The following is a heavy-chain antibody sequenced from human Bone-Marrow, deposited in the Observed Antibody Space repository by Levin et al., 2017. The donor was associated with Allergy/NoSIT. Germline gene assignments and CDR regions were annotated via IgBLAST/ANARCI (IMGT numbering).Heavy chain of an antibody. CDR3: ARDVGGGGAENCDY. Sequence: ASVKVSCKASGYTFSNYYMHWVRQAPGQGLEWMGWTDPNGATNYAQKFQGRVTMTRDTSISTAYMELSSLTSDDTAVYYCARDVGGGGAENCDYWGQGTLVIVSS. V-gene: IGHV1-2*02. D-gene: IGHD3-16*01. CDR1: GYTFSNYY. J-gene: IGHJ4*02. CDR2: TDPNGAT.